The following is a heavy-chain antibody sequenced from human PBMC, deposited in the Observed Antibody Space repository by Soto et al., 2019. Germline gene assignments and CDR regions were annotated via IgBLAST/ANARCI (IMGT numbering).Heavy chain of an antibody. V-gene: IGHV3-48*01. Sequence: QPGGSLRLSCAASGFTFSSYSMNWVRQAPGKGLEWVSYISSSSSTIYYADSVKGRFTISRDNAKNSLYLQMNSLRAEDTAVYYCARVLGGGSSNYDFWSGYYPAYDAFDIWGQGTMVTVSS. CDR2: ISSSSSTI. CDR1: GFTFSSYS. D-gene: IGHD3-3*01. CDR3: ARVLGGGSSNYDFWSGYYPAYDAFDI. J-gene: IGHJ3*02.